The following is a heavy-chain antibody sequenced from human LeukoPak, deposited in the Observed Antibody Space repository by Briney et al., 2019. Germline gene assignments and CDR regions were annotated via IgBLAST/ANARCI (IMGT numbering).Heavy chain of an antibody. CDR3: AREGSGRSFDY. V-gene: IGHV3-21*01. CDR1: GFTFSSYR. Sequence: GSLRLSCAASGFTFSSYRMNWVRQAPGKGLEWVSSISSSSDYIYSTDSVKGRFTISRDNAKNSLYLQMNSLRAEDTAVYYCAREGSGRSFDYWGQGTLVTVSS. D-gene: IGHD4-17*01. J-gene: IGHJ4*02. CDR2: ISSSSDYI.